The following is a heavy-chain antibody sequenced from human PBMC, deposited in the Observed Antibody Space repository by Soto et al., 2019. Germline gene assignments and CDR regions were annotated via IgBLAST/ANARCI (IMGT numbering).Heavy chain of an antibody. CDR1: GYIFTSYA. J-gene: IGHJ4*02. Sequence: QVQLVQSGAEVKKPGASVKVSCKTSGYIFTSYALHWVRQSPGQRLEWMGWINPGNGNAQCSQKFQGRVTITRDTSASIAYMEMSSLGSEDTAVYFCARDGHSVTNYFDYLGQGTLVTVSS. D-gene: IGHD4-17*01. V-gene: IGHV1-3*01. CDR2: INPGNGNA. CDR3: ARDGHSVTNYFDY.